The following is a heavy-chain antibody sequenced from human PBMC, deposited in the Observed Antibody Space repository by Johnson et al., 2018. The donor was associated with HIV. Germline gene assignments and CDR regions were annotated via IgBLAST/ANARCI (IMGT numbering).Heavy chain of an antibody. J-gene: IGHJ3*02. D-gene: IGHD3-10*01. CDR2: IGTAGDT. CDR3: AREIGWSGEIIDAFDI. Sequence: VLLVESGGGLVQPGGSLRLSCAASGFTFSSYDMHWVRQATGKGLEWVSAIGTAGDTYYPGSVKGRFTISRENAKNSLYLQMNSLRAGDTAVYYCAREIGWSGEIIDAFDIWGQGTMVTVSS. V-gene: IGHV3-13*01. CDR1: GFTFSSYD.